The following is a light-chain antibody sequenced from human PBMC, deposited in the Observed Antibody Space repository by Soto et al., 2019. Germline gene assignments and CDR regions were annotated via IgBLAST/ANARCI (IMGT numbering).Light chain of an antibody. CDR3: SSTAGNNNLV. J-gene: IGLJ3*02. CDR2: EVS. CDR1: SSDVGGHNY. Sequence: QSALTQSPSASGSPGQSVTISCTGTSSDVGGHNYVSWYQHHPGKAPKLIIYEVSKRPSGVPDRFSVSKSGNTASLTVSGLQAEDEAVYYCSSTAGNNNLVFGGGTKRPVL. V-gene: IGLV2-8*01.